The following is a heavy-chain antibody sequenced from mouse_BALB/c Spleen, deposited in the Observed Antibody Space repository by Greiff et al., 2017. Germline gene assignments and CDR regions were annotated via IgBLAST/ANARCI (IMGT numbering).Heavy chain of an antibody. CDR1: GFTFSSYA. CDR2: ISSGGSYT. CDR3: AREDGKGFAY. Sequence: EVQVVESGGGLVKPGGSLKLSCAASGFTFSSYAMSWVRQSPEKRLEWVAEISSGGSYTYYPDTVTGRFTISRDNAKNTLYLEMSSLRSEDTAMYYCAREDGKGFAYWGQGTLVTVSA. V-gene: IGHV5-9-4*01. J-gene: IGHJ3*01. D-gene: IGHD2-1*01.